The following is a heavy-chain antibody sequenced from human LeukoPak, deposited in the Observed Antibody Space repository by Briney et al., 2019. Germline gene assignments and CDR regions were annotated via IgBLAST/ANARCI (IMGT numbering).Heavy chain of an antibody. CDR2: ISGSGGST. V-gene: IGHV3-23*01. D-gene: IGHD3-22*01. J-gene: IGHJ4*02. CDR1: GFTFSSYA. Sequence: GGSLRLSRAASGFTFSSYAMSWVRQAPGKGLEWVSAISGSGGSTYYADSVKGRFTISRDNSKNTLYLQMNSLRAEDTAVYYCARATYDSSGYYRYYFDYWGQGTLVTVSS. CDR3: ARATYDSSGYYRYYFDY.